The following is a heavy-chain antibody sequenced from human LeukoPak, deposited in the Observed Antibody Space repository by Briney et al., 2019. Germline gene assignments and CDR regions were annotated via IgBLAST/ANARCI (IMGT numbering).Heavy chain of an antibody. Sequence: SEALSLTCTVSGGSISSYYWSWIRQPPGKGLEWIGYIYYSGSTNYNPSLKSRVTISVDTSKNQFSLKLSSVPAADTAVYYCAVGHYYHSSGYLFDSWGQGTLVTVSS. CDR1: GGSISSYY. V-gene: IGHV4-59*08. D-gene: IGHD3-22*01. CDR3: AVGHYYHSSGYLFDS. J-gene: IGHJ4*02. CDR2: IYYSGST.